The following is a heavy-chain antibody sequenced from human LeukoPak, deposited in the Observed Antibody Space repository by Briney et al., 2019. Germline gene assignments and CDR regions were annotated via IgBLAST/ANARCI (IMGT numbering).Heavy chain of an antibody. Sequence: TVKVSCKASGGTFSSYAISWVRQAPGQGLEWMGGIIPIFGTANYAQKFQGRVTITADESTSTAYMELSSLRSEDTAVYYCARCGTAHYYYYMDVWGKGTAVTVSS. CDR1: GGTFSSYA. V-gene: IGHV1-69*13. J-gene: IGHJ6*03. CDR3: ARCGTAHYYYYMDV. D-gene: IGHD1-1*01. CDR2: IIPIFGTA.